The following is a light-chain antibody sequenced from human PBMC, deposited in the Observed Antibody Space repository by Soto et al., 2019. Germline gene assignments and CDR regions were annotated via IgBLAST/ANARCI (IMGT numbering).Light chain of an antibody. Sequence: QSALTQPASVSGSPGQSITISCTGTSSDVGSYNLVSWYQQHPGKAPKLMIYEGSKRPSGVSNRFSGSKSGNTASLTSSGLQAEEEADDYCCSYAGSSTYVFGTGAKVTVL. V-gene: IGLV2-23*01. CDR1: SSDVGSYNL. CDR3: CSYAGSSTYV. CDR2: EGS. J-gene: IGLJ1*01.